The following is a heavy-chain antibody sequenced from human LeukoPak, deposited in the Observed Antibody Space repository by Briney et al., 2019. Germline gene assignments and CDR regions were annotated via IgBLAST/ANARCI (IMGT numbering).Heavy chain of an antibody. CDR2: IYTSGST. Sequence: RSSETLSLTCTVSGGSISSYYWSWIRQPAGKGLEWIGRIYTSGSTNYNPSLKSRVTMSVDTSKNQFSLKLSSVTAADTAVYYCARGRSSSWGYYYMDVWGKGTTVTISS. CDR3: ARGRSSSWGYYYMDV. J-gene: IGHJ6*03. D-gene: IGHD6-13*01. V-gene: IGHV4-4*07. CDR1: GGSISSYY.